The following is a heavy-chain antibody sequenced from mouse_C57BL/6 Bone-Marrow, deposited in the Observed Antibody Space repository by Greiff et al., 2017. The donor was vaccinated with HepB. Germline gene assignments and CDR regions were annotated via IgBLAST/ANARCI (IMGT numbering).Heavy chain of an antibody. CDR2: IDPENGDT. V-gene: IGHV14-4*01. Sequence: EVQLQQSGAELVRPGASVKLSCTASGFNIKDDYMHWVKQRPEQGLEWIGWIDPENGDTEYASKFQGKATITADTSSNTAYLQLSSLTSEDTAVYYSTTPLRGRRRYFDVWGTGTTVTVSS. CDR3: TTPLRGRRRYFDV. D-gene: IGHD1-1*01. J-gene: IGHJ1*03. CDR1: GFNIKDDY.